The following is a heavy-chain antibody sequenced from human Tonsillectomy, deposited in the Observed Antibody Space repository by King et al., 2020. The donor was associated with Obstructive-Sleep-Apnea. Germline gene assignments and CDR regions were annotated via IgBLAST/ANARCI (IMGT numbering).Heavy chain of an antibody. V-gene: IGHV3-30*04. CDR1: GFTFSTLA. CDR3: AREDEGVGPATPDFDY. D-gene: IGHD2-15*01. Sequence: VQLVESGGGVVQPGRSLRLSCAASGFTFSTLAVHWVRQAPGKGLEWVKVIPYHGATQYYVDSVKGRFSMSRDNSKNTVYLQMNSLRGEDAAVYDWAREDEGVGPATPDFDYWGQGTLVTVSS. CDR2: IPYHGATQ. J-gene: IGHJ4*02.